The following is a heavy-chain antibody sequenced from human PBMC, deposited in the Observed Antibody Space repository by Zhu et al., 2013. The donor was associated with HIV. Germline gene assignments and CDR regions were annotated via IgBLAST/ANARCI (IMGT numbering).Heavy chain of an antibody. D-gene: IGHD3-3*01. CDR3: ARSCFGVATLPFDY. CDR1: GYTFTGYY. V-gene: IGHV1-2*02. J-gene: IGHJ4*02. Sequence: VQLVQSGAEVKKPGASVKVSCKASGYTFTGYYMHWVRQAPGQGLEWMGWINPNSDGTNYAQKFQGRVTMTRDTSISTAYMELSRLRSDDTAVYYCARSCFGVATLPFDYWGQGTLVTVSS. CDR2: INPNSDGT.